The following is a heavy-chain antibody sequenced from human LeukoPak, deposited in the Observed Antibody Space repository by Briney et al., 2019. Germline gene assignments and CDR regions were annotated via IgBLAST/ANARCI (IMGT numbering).Heavy chain of an antibody. CDR3: AFLYCTTTSCSDFDS. CDR2: INPNNGNT. CDR1: EYTFTTFD. J-gene: IGHJ4*02. D-gene: IGHD2-2*01. V-gene: IGHV1-8*01. Sequence: ASVKVSCKASEYTFTTFDINWVRQATGQGLEWMGWINPNNGNTGFAQKFQGRVTMTRNISLSTAYMELTSLKSEDTAVYYCAFLYCTTTSCSDFDSWGQGTLVTVSS.